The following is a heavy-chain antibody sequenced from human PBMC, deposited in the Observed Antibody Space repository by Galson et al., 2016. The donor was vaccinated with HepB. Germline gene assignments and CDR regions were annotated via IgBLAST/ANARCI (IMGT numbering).Heavy chain of an antibody. CDR1: GFTFGDYV. D-gene: IGHD6-13*01. Sequence: SLRLSCAASGFTFGDYVMSWFRQAPGKGLEWVGYIRNKTYGGTTEYAASVKGRFTISRDDSRSIVYLQMNSLNTEDTAVYYCSLSSTGAYWGQGALVTVSS. J-gene: IGHJ4*02. CDR2: IRNKTYGGTT. CDR3: SLSSTGAY. V-gene: IGHV3-49*03.